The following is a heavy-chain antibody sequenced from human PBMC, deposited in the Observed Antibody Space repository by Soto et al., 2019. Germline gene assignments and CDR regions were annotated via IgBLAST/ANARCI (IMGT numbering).Heavy chain of an antibody. CDR3: ASGFLDNSFGQ. CDR2: ISTDSNTI. D-gene: IGHD1-20*01. V-gene: IGHV3-48*02. CDR1: VFTFSSYS. J-gene: IGHJ4*02. Sequence: GGSLRLACAASVFTFSSYSMELVRQSPGKGLEWLSHISTDSNTIYYADSVRGRFAIFRDNAKHSLSLQMNGLKDEYTAVYYCASGFLDNSFGQWGLGTMVTVSS.